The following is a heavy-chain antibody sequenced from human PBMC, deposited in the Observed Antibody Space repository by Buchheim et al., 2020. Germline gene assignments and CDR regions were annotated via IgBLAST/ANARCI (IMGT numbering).Heavy chain of an antibody. CDR2: IDPSDSYT. CDR3: ARLHCSTTSCYAEYYFDY. V-gene: IGHV5-10-1*01. J-gene: IGHJ4*02. D-gene: IGHD2-2*01. Sequence: EVQLVQSGAEVKKPGESLRISCKGSGYSFSSYWIGWVRQMPGKGLEWMGRIDPSDSYTTYSPSFQGHVTISADKSISTAYLQWSSLKASDTAMYYCARLHCSTTSCYAEYYFDYWGQGTL. CDR1: GYSFSSYW.